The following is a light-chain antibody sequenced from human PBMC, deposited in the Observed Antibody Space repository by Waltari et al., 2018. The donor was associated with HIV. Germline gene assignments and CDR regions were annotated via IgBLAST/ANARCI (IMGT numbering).Light chain of an antibody. CDR1: QKISSY. Sequence: DIQLTQSPPLMSASVGDRVSMTCRSSQKISSYLNWYKQKGGGAPQLLIFGASSLHPGVPSRFGGSGSGTEFTLTISSLRPEDFGTYFCQQSYRSPVTFGQGTR. CDR3: QQSYRSPVT. CDR2: GAS. V-gene: IGKV1-39*01. J-gene: IGKJ5*01.